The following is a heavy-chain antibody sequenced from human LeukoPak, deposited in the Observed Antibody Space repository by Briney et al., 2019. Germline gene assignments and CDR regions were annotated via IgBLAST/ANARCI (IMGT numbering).Heavy chain of an antibody. CDR1: GFTFSSYS. D-gene: IGHD2-2*01. CDR2: IISSSTYI. J-gene: IGHJ6*03. Sequence: GGSLRLSCVASGFTFSSYSMNWVRQAPGKGLEWVSSIISSSTYIYYADSVKGRFTISRDNAKNSLYLQMNSLRAEDTAVYYCARDPIVVVPSASFYYYMDVWGKGTTVTVSS. CDR3: ARDPIVVVPSASFYYYMDV. V-gene: IGHV3-21*01.